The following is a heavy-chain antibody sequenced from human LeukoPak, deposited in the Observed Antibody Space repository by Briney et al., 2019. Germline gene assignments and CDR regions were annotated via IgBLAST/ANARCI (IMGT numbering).Heavy chain of an antibody. J-gene: IGHJ3*02. CDR1: GGSISSYY. D-gene: IGHD2-2*01. CDR2: IYTSGST. Sequence: SETLSLTCTVSGGSISSYYWSWIRQPPGKGLEWIGYIYTSGSTNYNPSLKSRVTMSVDTSKNQFSLKLSSVTAADTAVYYCARETYCSSTSCPPGAFDIWGQGTMVTVSS. V-gene: IGHV4-4*08. CDR3: ARETYCSSTSCPPGAFDI.